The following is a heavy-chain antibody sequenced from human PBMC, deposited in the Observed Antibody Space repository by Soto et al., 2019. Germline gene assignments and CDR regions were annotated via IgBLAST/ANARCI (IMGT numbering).Heavy chain of an antibody. CDR1: GFTFSGSA. V-gene: IGHV3-73*01. D-gene: IGHD4-17*01. J-gene: IGHJ6*03. CDR2: IRSKANSYAT. Sequence: GGSLRLSCAASGFTFSGSAMHWVRQASGKGLEWVGRIRSKANSYATAYAVSVKGRFTISRDDSKNTAYLQMNSLKTEDTAVYYCTRRDGDYVGRYYYYYMDVWGKGTTVTVSS. CDR3: TRRDGDYVGRYYYYYMDV.